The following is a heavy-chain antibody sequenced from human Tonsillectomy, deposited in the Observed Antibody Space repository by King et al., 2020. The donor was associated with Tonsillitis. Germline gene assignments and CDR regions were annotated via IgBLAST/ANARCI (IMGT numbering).Heavy chain of an antibody. Sequence: QLVQSGGEVKKPGASVRVSCKASGYTFTRYVIYWVRQAPGQGLEWIGRISAYNGHSNYAEKLQGRVAMTTDSSTRTAYMDLRSLTSDDTAVYYCARDRSGADYSSYNLDIWGQGTMVTVSS. CDR3: ARDRSGADYSSYNLDI. D-gene: IGHD4-11*01. J-gene: IGHJ3*02. CDR1: GYTFTRYV. V-gene: IGHV1-18*01. CDR2: ISAYNGHS.